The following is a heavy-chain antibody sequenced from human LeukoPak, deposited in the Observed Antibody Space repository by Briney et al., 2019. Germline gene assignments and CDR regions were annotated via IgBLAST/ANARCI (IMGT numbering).Heavy chain of an antibody. Sequence: GGSLRLSCATSGFAFKNYAMSWFRQAPGKGLEWVSGISGFNTYYADSVKGRFTISRDNYKNTLYLQMNSLRAEDTAVYYCAKGGGSILGDVFDIWGQGTMVTVSS. CDR3: AKGGGSILGDVFDI. CDR1: GFAFKNYA. J-gene: IGHJ3*02. V-gene: IGHV3-23*01. CDR2: ISGFNT. D-gene: IGHD2-15*01.